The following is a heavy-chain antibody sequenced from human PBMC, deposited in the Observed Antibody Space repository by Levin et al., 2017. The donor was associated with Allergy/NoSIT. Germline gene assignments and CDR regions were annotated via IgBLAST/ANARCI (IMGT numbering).Heavy chain of an antibody. V-gene: IGHV1-2*06. Sequence: GESLKISCKASGYTFTGYYMHWVRQAPGQGLEWMGRINPNSGGTNYAQKFQGRVTMTRDTSISTAYMELSRLRSDDTAVYYCARSFFLDCSSTSCETWAYYYYYMDVWGKGTTVTVSS. D-gene: IGHD2-2*01. J-gene: IGHJ6*03. CDR2: INPNSGGT. CDR3: ARSFFLDCSSTSCETWAYYYYYMDV. CDR1: GYTFTGYY.